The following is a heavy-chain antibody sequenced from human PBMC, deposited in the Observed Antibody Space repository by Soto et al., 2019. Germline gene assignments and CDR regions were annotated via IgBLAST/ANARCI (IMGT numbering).Heavy chain of an antibody. D-gene: IGHD2-2*01. Sequence: GASVKVSCKASGYTFTSYYMHWVRQAPGQGLEWMGIINPSGGSTSYAQKFQGRVTMTRDTSTSTVYMELSSLRSEDMAVYYCARGGIVVVPAAIYYFDYRGQGTLVTVSS. J-gene: IGHJ4*02. V-gene: IGHV1-46*03. CDR2: INPSGGST. CDR1: GYTFTSYY. CDR3: ARGGIVVVPAAIYYFDY.